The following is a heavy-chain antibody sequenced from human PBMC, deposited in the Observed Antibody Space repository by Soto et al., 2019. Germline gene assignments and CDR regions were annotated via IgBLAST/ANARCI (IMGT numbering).Heavy chain of an antibody. CDR1: GDTFSIYT. J-gene: IGHJ4*02. CDR3: ARDRDNSNWPNFDS. D-gene: IGHD6-13*01. CDR2: VLPFLDIT. Sequence: QVQLVQSGSEVKKPGSSVRVSCKTSGDTFSIYTISWVRQAPGQGLERMGRVLPFLDITSYSQRFQGRVTITADRSTTTAYMELTSLRSEDTAVYYCARDRDNSNWPNFDSWGQGTLVTVSS. V-gene: IGHV1-69*02.